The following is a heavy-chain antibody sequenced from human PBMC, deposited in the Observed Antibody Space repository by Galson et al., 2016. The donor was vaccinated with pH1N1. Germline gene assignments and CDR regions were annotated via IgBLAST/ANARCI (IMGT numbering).Heavy chain of an antibody. CDR3: ARQSDYGDYRGDAFDI. CDR1: GYRFSSSW. J-gene: IGHJ3*02. D-gene: IGHD4-17*01. Sequence: GAEVKKPGESLKISCKGSGYRFSSSWIGWVRQMPGKGLEWMGIIYLGGSLIRYRPSFQGQVTISADKSVNIVYLEWGSLKASDTAMYYCARQSDYGDYRGDAFDIWGQGTMVTVSS. V-gene: IGHV5-51*01. CDR2: IYLGGSLI.